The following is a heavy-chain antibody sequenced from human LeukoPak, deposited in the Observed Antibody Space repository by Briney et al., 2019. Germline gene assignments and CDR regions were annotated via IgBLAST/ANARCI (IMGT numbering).Heavy chain of an antibody. J-gene: IGHJ6*02. V-gene: IGHV1-18*01. CDR1: GGTFSSYA. D-gene: IGHD3-9*01. CDR2: ISAYNGNT. Sequence: GSSVKVSCKASGGTFSSYAISWVRQAPGQGLEWMGWISAYNGNTNYAQKLHGRVTMTTDTSTSTAYMELRSLRSDDTAVYYCARGVERRLVYYYYGMDVWGQGTTVTVSS. CDR3: ARGVERRLVYYYYGMDV.